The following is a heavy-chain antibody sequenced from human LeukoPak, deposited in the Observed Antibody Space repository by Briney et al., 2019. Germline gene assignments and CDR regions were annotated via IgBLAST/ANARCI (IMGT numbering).Heavy chain of an antibody. J-gene: IGHJ3*02. D-gene: IGHD3-22*01. V-gene: IGHV3-21*01. CDR1: GFTFSSYS. Sequence: PGGSLRLSCAASGFTFSSYSMNWVRQAPGKGLEWVSSISSSSSYIYYADSVKGRFTISRDNAKNSLYLQMNSLRAEDTAVYYCARDRYYASSGYFDAFDIWGQGTMVTVSS. CDR2: ISSSSSYI. CDR3: ARDRYYASSGYFDAFDI.